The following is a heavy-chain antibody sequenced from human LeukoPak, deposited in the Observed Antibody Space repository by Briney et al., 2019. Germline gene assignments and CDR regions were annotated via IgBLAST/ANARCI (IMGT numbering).Heavy chain of an antibody. Sequence: PSETLSLTCTVSGGSISSYYWSWIRQPPGKGLEWIGYIYYSGSTNYNPSLKSRVTISVDTSKNQFSLKLNSLTAADTAVYYCARTNTYYYDSSGYPFDAFDIWGQGTMVTVSS. J-gene: IGHJ3*02. CDR1: GGSISSYY. CDR2: IYYSGST. V-gene: IGHV4-59*01. D-gene: IGHD3-22*01. CDR3: ARTNTYYYDSSGYPFDAFDI.